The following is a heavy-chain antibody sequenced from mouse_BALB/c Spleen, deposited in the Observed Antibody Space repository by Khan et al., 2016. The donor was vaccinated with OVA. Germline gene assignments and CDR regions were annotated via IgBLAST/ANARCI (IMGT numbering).Heavy chain of an antibody. J-gene: IGHJ3*01. Sequence: EVELVESGGGLVKPGGSLKLSCAPSGFAFSSYDMSWVRQTPEKRLEWVATISGTGIYTYYPDSVKGRFTIPRDNARNTLYLQMSSLRSDDTALYYCARPSYYGNPWFTYWGQGTLVTVSA. D-gene: IGHD2-10*01. CDR1: GFAFSSYD. CDR2: ISGTGIYT. V-gene: IGHV5-9*02. CDR3: ARPSYYGNPWFTY.